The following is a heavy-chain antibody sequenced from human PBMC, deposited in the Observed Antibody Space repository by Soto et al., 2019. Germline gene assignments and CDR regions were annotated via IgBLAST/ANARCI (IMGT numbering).Heavy chain of an antibody. CDR1: GYTFTTYG. V-gene: IGHV1-18*01. CDR2: ISGHNDNT. J-gene: IGHJ3*02. Sequence: QVQLVQSGAEVKRPGASVKVSCEASGYTFTTYGISWVRQAPGQGLEWMGWISGHNDNTIYAQKIQGRVTLTTDTSTSTAYMELRSPRSDDTAVYYCARDFHQYSSTWFDTFDIWGQGTMVTVSS. CDR3: ARDFHQYSSTWFDTFDI. D-gene: IGHD6-13*01.